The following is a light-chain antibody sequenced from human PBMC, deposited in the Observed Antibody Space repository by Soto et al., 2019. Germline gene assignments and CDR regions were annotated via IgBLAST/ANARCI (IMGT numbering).Light chain of an antibody. V-gene: IGKV3-15*01. CDR3: QQRSYPIT. CDR1: QSVSSN. CDR2: GAS. Sequence: EIVLTQSPGTLSLSPGERATLSCRASQSVSSNLAWYQQKPGQAPRLLIYGASTRATGIPARFSGSGSGTEFTLTISSLQSEDFAVYYCQQRSYPITFGQGTRLEN. J-gene: IGKJ5*01.